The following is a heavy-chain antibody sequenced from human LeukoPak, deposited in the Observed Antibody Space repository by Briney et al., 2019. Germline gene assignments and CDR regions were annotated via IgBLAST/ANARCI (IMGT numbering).Heavy chain of an antibody. CDR3: ARVRAAGTYS. D-gene: IGHD6-13*01. J-gene: IGHJ4*02. Sequence: SETLSLTCTVSGGSISSYYWSWIRQPPGKGLEWIGYIYYSGSTNYNPSLKRRVTISVDTSKNQFSLKLSSVTAADTAVYYCARVRAAGTYSWGQGTLVTVSS. V-gene: IGHV4-59*08. CDR1: GGSISSYY. CDR2: IYYSGST.